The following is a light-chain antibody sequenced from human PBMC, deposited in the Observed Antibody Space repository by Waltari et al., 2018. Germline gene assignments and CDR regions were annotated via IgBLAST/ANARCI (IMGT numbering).Light chain of an antibody. CDR1: QSISSS. J-gene: IGKJ1*01. CDR2: KAS. Sequence: DIQMTQSPSTLSGSVGDRVTITCRASQSISSSLAWYQQTPGKAPKLLIYKASSLEIGVPARFSGTGSGTEFTLTISSLQPDDFATYYCQQYYTYSRAFGQGTKVEIK. CDR3: QQYYTYSRA. V-gene: IGKV1-5*03.